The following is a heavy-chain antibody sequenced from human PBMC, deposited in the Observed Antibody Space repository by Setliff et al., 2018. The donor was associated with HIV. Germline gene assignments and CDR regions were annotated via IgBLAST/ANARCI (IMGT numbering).Heavy chain of an antibody. Sequence: ASVKVSCKASGYRFTDYYIHWVRQAPGQGLEWMGWINPNSGGTNYAQKFQGRVTMTRDTSISTAYMELSGLTSDDSAVYYCARMVVINRVPFHHDLWGQGTLVTVSS. V-gene: IGHV1-2*02. CDR1: GYRFTDYY. J-gene: IGHJ5*02. D-gene: IGHD2-21*01. CDR2: INPNSGGT. CDR3: ARMVVINRVPFHHDL.